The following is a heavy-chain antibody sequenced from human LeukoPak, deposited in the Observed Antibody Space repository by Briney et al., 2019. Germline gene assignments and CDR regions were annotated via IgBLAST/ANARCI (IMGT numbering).Heavy chain of an antibody. V-gene: IGHV3-23*01. J-gene: IGHJ4*02. CDR2: IGDNGGDT. Sequence: GGSLRLSCAASGFTFNNYAMSWVRQAPGKGLEWVSAIGDNGGDTKYADSVKGRFTISRDNSKNTLYPQMNSLRVEGTAIYYCGKDWKLDYWGQGTLVTVSS. CDR1: GFTFNNYA. D-gene: IGHD1-1*01. CDR3: GKDWKLDY.